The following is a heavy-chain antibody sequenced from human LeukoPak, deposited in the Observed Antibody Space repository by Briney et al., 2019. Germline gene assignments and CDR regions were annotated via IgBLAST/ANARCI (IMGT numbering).Heavy chain of an antibody. V-gene: IGHV1-2*02. CDR2: INPNSGGT. CDR3: ARDRVQQLVLRWFDP. CDR1: GYTFTGYY. D-gene: IGHD6-13*01. J-gene: IGHJ5*02. Sequence: ASVKVSCKASGYTFTGYYMHWVRQAPGQGLEWMGWINPNSGGTNYAQKFQGRVTMTRDTSISTAYMELSRPRSDDTAVYYCARDRVQQLVLRWFDPWGQGTLVTVSS.